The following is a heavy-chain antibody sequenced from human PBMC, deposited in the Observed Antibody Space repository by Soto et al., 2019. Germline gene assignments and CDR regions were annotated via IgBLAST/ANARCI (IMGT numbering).Heavy chain of an antibody. Sequence: EVQLLESGGGLVQPGGSLRLSCAASGFTFSNYAMTWVRQAPGKGLEWVSVITGRGGGTYFVDSVKGRFTISRDNSKNTVYLHMNSLRAEDTAVYYCAKRPLTAAGFDYWGQGTLVTVSS. CDR2: ITGRGGGT. V-gene: IGHV3-23*01. CDR3: AKRPLTAAGFDY. CDR1: GFTFSNYA. D-gene: IGHD6-13*01. J-gene: IGHJ4*02.